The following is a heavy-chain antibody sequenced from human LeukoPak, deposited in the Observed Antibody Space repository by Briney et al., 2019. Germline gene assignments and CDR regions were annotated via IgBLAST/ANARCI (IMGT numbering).Heavy chain of an antibody. CDR1: GYTFTGYY. J-gene: IGHJ2*01. Sequence: ASVTVSCKASGYTFTGYYVHWVRQAPGQGLEWIGSISPYNGGTEFAQNFQGRVSMTSDASSSTASMELRSLTSDDTAVYYCARGNVGVVWCFDIWDRGPLVSVSS. V-gene: IGHV1-2*02. D-gene: IGHD3-3*01. CDR2: ISPYNGGT. CDR3: ARGNVGVVWCFDI.